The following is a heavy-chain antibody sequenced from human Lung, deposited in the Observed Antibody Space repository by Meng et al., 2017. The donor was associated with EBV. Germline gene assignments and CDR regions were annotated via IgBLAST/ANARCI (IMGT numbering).Heavy chain of an antibody. V-gene: IGHV4-4*02. CDR2: IYHSGST. CDR3: ARVAAAGNEWFDP. D-gene: IGHD6-13*01. CDR1: GGSISSINW. Sequence: QVQLPESGPGLVKPSETLSPTCAVSGGSISSINWWTWVRQPPGKGLEWIGEIYHSGSTNYNPSLKSRVTISVDKSKNQFSLKLSSVTAADTAVYYCARVAAAGNEWFDPWGQGTLVTVSS. J-gene: IGHJ5*02.